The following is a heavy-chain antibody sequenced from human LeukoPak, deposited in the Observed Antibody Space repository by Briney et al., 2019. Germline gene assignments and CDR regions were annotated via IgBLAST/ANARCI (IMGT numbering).Heavy chain of an antibody. CDR3: ANPFGDFRELTQLFDP. CDR1: GFTFRSYA. J-gene: IGHJ5*02. V-gene: IGHV3-23*01. D-gene: IGHD3-10*01. CDR2: ISGRGGKT. Sequence: GGSLRLSCAASGFTFRSYAMSWVRQAPGKGLEWLSSISGRGGKTYYADSVKGGFTISRDNSKKTLYMQKNRLRAEETGVYYSANPFGDFRELTQLFDPWGQGPLVTVSS.